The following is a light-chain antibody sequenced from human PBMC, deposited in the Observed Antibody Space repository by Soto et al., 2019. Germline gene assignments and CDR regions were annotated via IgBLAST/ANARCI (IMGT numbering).Light chain of an antibody. CDR2: VAS. CDR1: QSVSSD. CDR3: QQYNNWPLT. Sequence: EIVMTQSPATLSVSPGERATLSCRASQSVSSDLAWYQQKPGQAPRLLIYVASTRAPGIPARFSGSGSGTEFTLTISSLQSEDFAVYYCQQYNNWPLTFGGGTKVDI. V-gene: IGKV3-15*01. J-gene: IGKJ4*01.